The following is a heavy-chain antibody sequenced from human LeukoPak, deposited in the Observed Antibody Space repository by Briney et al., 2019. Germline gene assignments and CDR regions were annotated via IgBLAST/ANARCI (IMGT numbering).Heavy chain of an antibody. V-gene: IGHV3-74*01. CDR1: GFTLSGYW. D-gene: IGHD4-17*01. J-gene: IGHJ2*01. CDR3: ARDTGWYFEL. Sequence: GGSLRLSCAASGFTLSGYWMHWVRQVPGKGLVWVSRITGDGSSTTYADSVKGRFTISRDNAKNTVFLQMLSLRAEDTAVYYCARDTGWYFELWGRSTLVTVSS. CDR2: ITGDGSST.